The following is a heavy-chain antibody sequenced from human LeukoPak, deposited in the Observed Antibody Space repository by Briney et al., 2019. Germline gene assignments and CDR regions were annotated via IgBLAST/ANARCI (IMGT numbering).Heavy chain of an antibody. Sequence: GGSLRLSCAASGFTFSTFAMHWVRQAPGKGLEWVAVISYDGNNEYNADSVKGRSTISRDNSKNTLYLQMNSLRVEDTAVYYCARVNSNNFDYWGQGTLVTVSS. CDR1: GFTFSTFA. V-gene: IGHV3-30-3*01. D-gene: IGHD1/OR15-1a*01. J-gene: IGHJ4*02. CDR2: ISYDGNNE. CDR3: ARVNSNNFDY.